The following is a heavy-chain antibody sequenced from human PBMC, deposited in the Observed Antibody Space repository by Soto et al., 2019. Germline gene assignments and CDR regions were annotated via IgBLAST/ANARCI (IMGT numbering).Heavy chain of an antibody. CDR1: GGNVCRNRGS. CDR3: TRITLFPGMDI. V-gene: IGHV6-1*01. D-gene: IGHD3-10*02. Sequence: SQAVSLTCARSGGNVCRNRGSWNWFRQSPSRGLEWLGRTYYKSKWNNDYALSVKSRITINPDTSKNQFSLHLYSVTPEDTAVYYCTRITLFPGMDIRGQGTPVTLPS. J-gene: IGHJ6*02. CDR2: TYYKSKWNN.